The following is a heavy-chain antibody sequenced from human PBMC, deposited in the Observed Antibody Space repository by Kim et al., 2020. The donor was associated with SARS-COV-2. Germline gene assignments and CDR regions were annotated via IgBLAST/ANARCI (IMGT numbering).Heavy chain of an antibody. CDR3: ARDLGSDYGLDV. D-gene: IGHD3-10*01. V-gene: IGHV3-7*03. CDR1: GFSFSRSW. J-gene: IGHJ6*01. CDR2: IKQDGSDT. Sequence: GGSLRLSCAASGFSFSRSWMSWVRQAPGKGLEWVANIKQDGSDTYYVDSVKGLFTISRDNAKNSLYLQMSSLRAEDTAVYYCARDLGSDYGLDVWGQGTT.